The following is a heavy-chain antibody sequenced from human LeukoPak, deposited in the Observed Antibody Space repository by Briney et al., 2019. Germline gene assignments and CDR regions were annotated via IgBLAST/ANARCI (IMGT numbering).Heavy chain of an antibody. J-gene: IGHJ4*02. D-gene: IGHD3-16*01. CDR3: ARGMGSRGEKRRVIDY. V-gene: IGHV1-8*02. CDR1: GYTFTGYY. Sequence: GASVKVSCKASGYTFTGYYMHWVRQAPGQGLEWMGWMNPNSGNTGYAQKFQGRVTMTRNTSISTAYMELSSLRSEDTAVYYCARGMGSRGEKRRVIDYWGQGTLVTVSS. CDR2: MNPNSGNT.